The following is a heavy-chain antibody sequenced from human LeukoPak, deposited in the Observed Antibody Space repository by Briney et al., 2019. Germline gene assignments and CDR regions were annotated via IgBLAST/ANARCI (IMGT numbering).Heavy chain of an antibody. CDR3: ARQGYCSSTSCYGPHNFDY. Sequence: PSETLSLTCAVSGYSISRGYYWGWIRPPPGKELEWIGIIYHSGSTYYNPSLKSRVTISVDTSKNQFSLKLSSVTAADTAVYYCARQGYCSSTSCYGPHNFDYWGQGTLVTVSS. CDR1: GYSISRGYY. V-gene: IGHV4-38-2*01. CDR2: IYHSGST. J-gene: IGHJ4*02. D-gene: IGHD2-2*01.